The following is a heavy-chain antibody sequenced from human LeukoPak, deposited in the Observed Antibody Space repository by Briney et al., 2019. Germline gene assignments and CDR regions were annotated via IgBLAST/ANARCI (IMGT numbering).Heavy chain of an antibody. CDR2: IKDGSTT. CDR3: ARDRGVGTTPLDY. V-gene: IGHV3-74*01. CDR1: GFTFSSNW. D-gene: IGHD1-26*01. Sequence: GGSLRLSCAASGFTFSSNWMHWVRQAPGKGLVWVSRIKDGSTTNYADSVKGRFTISRDNSKNTLYLQMNSLRADDTAVYYCARDRGVGTTPLDYWGQGTLVTVSS. J-gene: IGHJ4*02.